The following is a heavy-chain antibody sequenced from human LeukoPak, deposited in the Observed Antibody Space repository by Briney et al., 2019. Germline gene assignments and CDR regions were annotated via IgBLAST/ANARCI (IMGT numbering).Heavy chain of an antibody. CDR3: ARHEAPLLWFGERTGFQH. CDR1: GASISSSNYY. CDR2: IYSSGNT. J-gene: IGHJ1*01. V-gene: IGHV4-39*01. D-gene: IGHD3-10*01. Sequence: SETLSLTCAVSGASISSSNYYWGWVRQSPGKGLEWIGNIYSSGNTYYNPSLKSRVTISVDTSKNQFSLKLTSVTAADTAVYYCARHEAPLLWFGERTGFQHWGQGTLVTVSS.